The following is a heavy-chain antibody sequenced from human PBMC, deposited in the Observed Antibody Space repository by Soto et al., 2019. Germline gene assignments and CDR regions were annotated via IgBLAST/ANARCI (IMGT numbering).Heavy chain of an antibody. Sequence: GASVKVSCKTSGYTFTRHYIHWVRQAPGQGLEWMGIINPSGGDTSYTLNFQGRVTMTRDTSTNTVYMEVNSLKSEDTAMYYCARENYRTTWALDYWGQGTLVTVSS. CDR1: GYTFTRHY. CDR2: INPSGGDT. V-gene: IGHV1-46*01. D-gene: IGHD3-16*02. J-gene: IGHJ4*02. CDR3: ARENYRTTWALDY.